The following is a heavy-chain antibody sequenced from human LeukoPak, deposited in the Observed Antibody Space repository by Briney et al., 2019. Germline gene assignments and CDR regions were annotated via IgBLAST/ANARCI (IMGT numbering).Heavy chain of an antibody. Sequence: SETLSLTCTVSGGSISSYYWSWIRQPPGKGLGWIGYIYYSGSTNYNPSLKSRVTISVDTSKNQFSLKLSSVTAADTAVYYCAGEYYDILTGYYRIDYWGQGTLVTVSS. CDR3: AGEYYDILTGYYRIDY. CDR2: IYYSGST. CDR1: GGSISSYY. J-gene: IGHJ4*02. D-gene: IGHD3-9*01. V-gene: IGHV4-59*01.